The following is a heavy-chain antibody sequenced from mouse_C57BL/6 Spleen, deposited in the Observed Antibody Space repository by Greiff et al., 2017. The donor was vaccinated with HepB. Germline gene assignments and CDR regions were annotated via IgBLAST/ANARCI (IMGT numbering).Heavy chain of an antibody. CDR1: GYSITSGYY. J-gene: IGHJ4*01. CDR3: AISTMDY. CDR2: ISYDGSN. V-gene: IGHV3-6*01. Sequence: DVKLQESGPGLVKPSQSLSLTCSVTGYSITSGYYWNWIRQFPGNKLEWMGYISYDGSNNYNPSLKNRISITRDTSKNQFFLKLNSVTTEDTATYYCAISTMDYWGQGTSVTGSS.